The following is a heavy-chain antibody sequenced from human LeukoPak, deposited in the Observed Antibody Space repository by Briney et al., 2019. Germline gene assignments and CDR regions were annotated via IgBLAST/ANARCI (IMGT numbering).Heavy chain of an antibody. D-gene: IGHD6-6*01. J-gene: IGHJ6*03. CDR2: IIPIFGTA. Sequence: SVKVSCKASGGTFSSYAISWVRQAPGQGLEWMGGIIPIFGTANYAQKFQGRVTITTDESTSTAYMELSRLRSEDTAVYYCSRSGGQKQSSIAAHRPSYFYHYYLDVWGKGTTVTVSS. CDR1: GGTFSSYA. CDR3: SRSGGQKQSSIAAHRPSYFYHYYLDV. V-gene: IGHV1-69*05.